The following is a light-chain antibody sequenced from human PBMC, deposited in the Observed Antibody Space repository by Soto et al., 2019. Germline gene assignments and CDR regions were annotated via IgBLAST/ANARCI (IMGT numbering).Light chain of an antibody. CDR2: GAS. V-gene: IGKV3-20*01. CDR3: QQYCSSPLT. CDR1: QSVISSS. Sequence: EIVLTQSPGTLSLSPGERATLSCRASQSVISSSLAWYQQRPGQAPRLLIYGASIRATGIPDRFSGSGSGTDFTLTISRLEPEDFAVYYCQQYCSSPLTFGGGTKVDIK. J-gene: IGKJ4*01.